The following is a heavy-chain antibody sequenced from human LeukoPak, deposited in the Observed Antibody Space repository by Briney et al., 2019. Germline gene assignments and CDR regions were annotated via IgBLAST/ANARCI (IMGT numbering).Heavy chain of an antibody. D-gene: IGHD2-21*02. CDR1: GFTFSSYA. J-gene: IGHJ6*03. Sequence: PGGSLRLSCAASGFTFSSYAMSWVRQAPGEGLEWVSAISGSGSSTYFADSVKGRFTISRDNSKNTLYLQMNRLRVEDTAVYYCAKRGGLPPLGYYYYYMDVWGKGTTVTVSS. CDR3: AKRGGLPPLGYYYYYMDV. CDR2: ISGSGSST. V-gene: IGHV3-23*01.